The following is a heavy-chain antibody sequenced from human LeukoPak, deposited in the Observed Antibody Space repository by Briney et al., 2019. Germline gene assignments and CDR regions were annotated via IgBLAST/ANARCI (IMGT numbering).Heavy chain of an antibody. CDR2: ISGSGGST. Sequence: GGSLRLSCAASGFTFSSYAMSWVRQAPGKGLEWVSAISGSGGSTYYADSVKGRFTISRDNSKNTLYLQMNSLRAEDTAVYYCAKAMRSTMVRGVRGWYFDYWGQGTLVTVSS. CDR3: AKAMRSTMVRGVRGWYFDY. J-gene: IGHJ4*02. D-gene: IGHD3-10*01. V-gene: IGHV3-23*01. CDR1: GFTFSSYA.